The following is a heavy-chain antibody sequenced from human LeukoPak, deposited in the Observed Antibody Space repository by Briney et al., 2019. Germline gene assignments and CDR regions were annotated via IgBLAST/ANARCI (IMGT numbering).Heavy chain of an antibody. V-gene: IGHV4-4*02. CDR2: IYHSGST. J-gene: IGHJ4*02. CDR1: GGSISSSNW. Sequence: PSETLSLTCAVSGGSISSSNWWSWVRPPPGKGLEWIGEIYHSGSTNYNPSLKSRVTISVDKSKNQFSLKLSSVTAADTAVYYCASAVWGSYPLDYWGQGTLVTVSS. CDR3: ASAVWGSYPLDY. D-gene: IGHD3-16*02.